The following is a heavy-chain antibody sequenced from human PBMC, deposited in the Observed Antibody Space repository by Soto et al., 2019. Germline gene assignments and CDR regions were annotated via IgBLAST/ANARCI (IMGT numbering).Heavy chain of an antibody. CDR1: GGYLNNYY. V-gene: IGHV4-59*01. CDR3: ARLGAYHQSLDP. J-gene: IGHJ5*02. CDR2: IYFTDTI. Sequence: SAPLSLTSTVSGGYLNNYYWGWIRQSPGKGLEWIGYIYFTDTINYNPSLKSRAIISVDTSKNQFSLRLTSVTAADTAVYYCARLGAYHQSLDPWGPGTLVT. D-gene: IGHD3-16*01.